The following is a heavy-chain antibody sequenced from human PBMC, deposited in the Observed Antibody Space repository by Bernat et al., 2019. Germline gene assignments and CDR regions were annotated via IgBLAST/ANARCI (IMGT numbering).Heavy chain of an antibody. V-gene: IGHV3-66*01. CDR3: ARDEGGCDSSLLGY. D-gene: IGHD3-22*01. CDR1: GFTVSSNY. J-gene: IGHJ4*02. CDR2: IYSGGST. Sequence: EVQLVESGGGLVQPGGSLRLSCAASGFTVSSNYMSWVRQAPGKGLEWVSVIYSGGSTYYADSVKGRFTISRDNSKNTLYLQMNSLRAEDTAVYYCARDEGGCDSSLLGYWGQGTLVTVSS.